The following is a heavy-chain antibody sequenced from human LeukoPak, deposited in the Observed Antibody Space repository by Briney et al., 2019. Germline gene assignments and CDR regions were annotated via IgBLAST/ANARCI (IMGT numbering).Heavy chain of an antibody. Sequence: PVASAKVSCKASGGTFSSYAISWVRQAPGQGLEWMGGIIPIFGTANYAQKFQGRVTITADESTSTDYMELSSLRPEDTAVYYCARRTVVPDALPPDKHYYYYYGMDVWGQGTTVTVSS. J-gene: IGHJ6*02. CDR2: IIPIFGTA. CDR1: GGTFSSYA. CDR3: ARRTVVPDALPPDKHYYYYYGMDV. V-gene: IGHV1-69*13. D-gene: IGHD2-2*02.